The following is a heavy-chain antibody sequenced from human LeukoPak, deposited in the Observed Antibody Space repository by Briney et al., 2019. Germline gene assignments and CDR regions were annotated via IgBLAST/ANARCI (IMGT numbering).Heavy chain of an antibody. D-gene: IGHD1-1*01. J-gene: IGHJ4*02. V-gene: IGHV3-33*08. CDR1: GFNFRTYT. Sequence: TGGSLRLSCATSGFNFRTYTMHWVRQAPGKGLEWVTFIYNDGSQEYYADSVKGRFSISRDNSKNTLYLQMNSLRDEDTAIYYCARNVNHWNHVDCWGQGTRVTVSS. CDR2: IYNDGSQE. CDR3: ARNVNHWNHVDC.